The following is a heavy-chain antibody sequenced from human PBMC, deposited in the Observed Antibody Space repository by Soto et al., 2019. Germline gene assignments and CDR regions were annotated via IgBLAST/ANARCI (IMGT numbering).Heavy chain of an antibody. CDR1: GGSMDYYE. D-gene: IGHD1-26*01. CDR2: FYYSGST. Sequence: PSETLSLTSNVSGGSMDYYEWILVRQPPGKGLEWIGYFYYSGSTNYNPSLKSRVSMSVDTSKKQFSLKLSSVTAADTAVYYCAYGGSAEGYFDSWGQGALVTGSS. V-gene: IGHV4-59*01. J-gene: IGHJ4*02. CDR3: AYGGSAEGYFDS.